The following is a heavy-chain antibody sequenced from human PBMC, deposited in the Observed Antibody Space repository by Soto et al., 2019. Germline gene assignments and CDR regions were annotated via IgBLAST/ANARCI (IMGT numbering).Heavy chain of an antibody. J-gene: IGHJ4*01. CDR1: GFAFSNAW. D-gene: IGHD4-17*01. CDR3: TTDSYTTVLEVRFDY. V-gene: IGHV3-15*07. CDR2: IKSKGHGGTT. Sequence: EVQLVESGGGLVKPGGSLRLSCAASGFAFSNAWINWVRQAPGKGLEWVGRIKSKGHGGTTDFAAPVRGRFAITRDDSRKMVYMQMNSLNTEDTAVYYCTTDSYTTVLEVRFDYWGHGTLVTVSS.